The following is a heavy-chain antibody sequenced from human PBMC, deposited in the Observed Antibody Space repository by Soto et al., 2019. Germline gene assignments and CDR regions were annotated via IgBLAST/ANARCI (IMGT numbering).Heavy chain of an antibody. CDR2: ISGSGGST. CDR3: AKDTVTMARYYYYYMDV. J-gene: IGHJ6*03. CDR1: GFTFSSYA. Sequence: EVQLLESGGGLVQPGGSLRLSCAASGFTFSSYAMSWVRQAPGKGLAWVSAISGSGGSTYYADSVKGRFTISRDNSKNTLYLQMNSLRAEDTAVYYCAKDTVTMARYYYYYMDVWGKGTTVTVSS. V-gene: IGHV3-23*01. D-gene: IGHD4-4*01.